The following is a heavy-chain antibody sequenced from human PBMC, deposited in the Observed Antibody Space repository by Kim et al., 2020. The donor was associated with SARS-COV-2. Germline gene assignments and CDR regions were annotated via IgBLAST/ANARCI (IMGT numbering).Heavy chain of an antibody. Sequence: SRVTMAVDTSKNQFSLKLSSVTAADTAVYYCARDRYQLRRLRYSGAFDIWGQGTMVTVSS. V-gene: IGHV4-4*06. J-gene: IGHJ3*02. D-gene: IGHD2-2*01. CDR3: ARDRYQLRRLRYSGAFDI.